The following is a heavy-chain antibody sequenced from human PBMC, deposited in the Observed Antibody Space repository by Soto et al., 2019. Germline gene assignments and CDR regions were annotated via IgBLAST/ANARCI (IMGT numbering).Heavy chain of an antibody. CDR3: ARIYESSGYYPGSHLFGY. CDR2: IIPIFGTA. CDR1: GGTFSSYA. Sequence: SVKVSCKASGGTFSSYAISWVRQAPGQGLEWMGGIIPIFGTANYAQKFQGRVTITADKSTSTAYMELSSLRSEDTAVYYCARIYESSGYYPGSHLFGYWGQGTLVRVSS. V-gene: IGHV1-69*06. J-gene: IGHJ4*02. D-gene: IGHD3-22*01.